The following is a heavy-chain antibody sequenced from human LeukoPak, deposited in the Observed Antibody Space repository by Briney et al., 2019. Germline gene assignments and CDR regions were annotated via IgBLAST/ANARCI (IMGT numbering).Heavy chain of an antibody. D-gene: IGHD3-10*01. CDR3: ARGFMVRDRYFDY. CDR2: ISAYNGNT. J-gene: IGHJ4*02. Sequence: GASVKVSCKTSGYTFTNYGISWVRQAPGQGLEWMGWISAYNGNTNYAQKLQGRVTMTPDTSTSTAYMQLRSLRSDDTAVYYCARGFMVRDRYFDYWGQGTLVTVSS. CDR1: GYTFTNYG. V-gene: IGHV1-18*01.